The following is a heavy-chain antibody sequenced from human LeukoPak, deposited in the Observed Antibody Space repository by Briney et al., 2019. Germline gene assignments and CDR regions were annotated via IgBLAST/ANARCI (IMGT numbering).Heavy chain of an antibody. CDR2: INHSGST. V-gene: IGHV4-34*01. CDR3: ARGWSYSGSYYGADAFDI. J-gene: IGHJ3*02. Sequence: SETLSLTCAVYGGSFSGYYWSWIRQPPGKGLEWIGEINHSGSTNYNPSLKSRVTISVDTSKNQFSLKLSSVTAADTAVYYCARGWSYSGSYYGADAFDIWGQGTMVTVSS. D-gene: IGHD1-26*01. CDR1: GGSFSGYY.